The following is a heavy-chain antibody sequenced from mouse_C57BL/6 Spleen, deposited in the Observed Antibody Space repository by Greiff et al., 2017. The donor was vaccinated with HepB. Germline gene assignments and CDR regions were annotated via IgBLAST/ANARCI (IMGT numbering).Heavy chain of an antibody. CDR2: ISYDGSN. Sequence: DVKLQESGPGLVKPSQSLSLTCSVTGYSITSGYYWNWIRQFPGNKLEWMGYISYDGSNNYNPSLKNRISITRDTSKNQFFLKLNSVTTEDTATYYCARADNWEGFAYWGQGTLVTVSA. J-gene: IGHJ3*01. CDR1: GYSITSGYY. CDR3: ARADNWEGFAY. V-gene: IGHV3-6*01. D-gene: IGHD4-1*01.